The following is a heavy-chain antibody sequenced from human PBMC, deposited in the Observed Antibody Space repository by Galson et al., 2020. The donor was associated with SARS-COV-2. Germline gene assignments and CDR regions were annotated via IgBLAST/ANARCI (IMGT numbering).Heavy chain of an antibody. J-gene: IGHJ4*02. D-gene: IGHD3-22*01. CDR2: SSSSSSTI. V-gene: IGHV3-48*01. Sequence: GESLKISCAASGFTFSSYSMNWVRQAPGKGLEWVSYSSSSSSTIYYADSVKGRFTISRDNAKNSLYLQMNSLRAEDTAVYYCARLGHYYDSSGYFRFDYWGQGTLVTVSS. CDR3: ARLGHYYDSSGYFRFDY. CDR1: GFTFSSYS.